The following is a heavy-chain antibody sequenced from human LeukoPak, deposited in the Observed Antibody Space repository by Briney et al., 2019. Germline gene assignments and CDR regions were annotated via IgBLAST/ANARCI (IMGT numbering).Heavy chain of an antibody. CDR1: GFTFSSYS. D-gene: IGHD4-17*01. CDR2: ISTSSSYI. CDR3: ARHATTVTTLSAFDT. J-gene: IGHJ3*02. V-gene: IGHV3-21*01. Sequence: GGSLRLSCAASGFTFSSYSMNWVRQAPGKGLEWVSSISTSSSYIYYADSVKGRFTISRDNAKNSLYLEMNSLRAEDTAVYYCARHATTVTTLSAFDTWGQGTMVTVSS.